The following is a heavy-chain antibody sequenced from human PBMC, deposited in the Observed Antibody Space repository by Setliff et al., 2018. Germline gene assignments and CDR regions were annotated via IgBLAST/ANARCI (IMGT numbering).Heavy chain of an antibody. CDR3: ARDSRQWLEGGASGDMDI. V-gene: IGHV1-69*13. CDR1: GGTSSSFA. CDR2: LIPFFGTT. Sequence: SVKVSCKTSGGTSSSFAVSWVRQAPGQRPEWMGRLIPFFGTTIYAQRFQGRVTITADESTTTVFMELNSLRSEDTATYYCARDSRQWLEGGASGDMDIWGQGTMVTVSS. J-gene: IGHJ3*02. D-gene: IGHD6-19*01.